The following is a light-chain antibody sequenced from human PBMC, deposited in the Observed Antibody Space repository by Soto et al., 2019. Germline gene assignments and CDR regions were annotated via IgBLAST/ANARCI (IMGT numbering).Light chain of an antibody. Sequence: QSVLTRPASVSGSPGQSITISCTGTSSDVGLYNYVSWYQQHPGKAPKLMIYEVSNRPSGVSNRFSGSKSGNTASLTISGLQAEDEADYYCSSFSSSSSHYVFGTGTKVTVL. CDR1: SSDVGLYNY. CDR3: SSFSSSSSHYV. V-gene: IGLV2-14*01. J-gene: IGLJ1*01. CDR2: EVS.